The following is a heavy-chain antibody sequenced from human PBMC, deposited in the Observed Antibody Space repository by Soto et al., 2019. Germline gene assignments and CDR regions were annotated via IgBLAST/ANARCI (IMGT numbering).Heavy chain of an antibody. CDR1: GFTLSTYS. D-gene: IGHD4-17*01. Sequence: EVQLVESGGGVVQPGGSLTVSCVVSGFTLSTYSMNWVRQAPGKGLEWVSDDGAGGVILYADSVKGRFTVSSDNAKNSLYLQMNIPADGDTAVYYCARKGPYGDHDHWGQGTLFTVSS. J-gene: IGHJ4*02. CDR2: DGAGGVI. V-gene: IGHV3-48*02. CDR3: ARKGPYGDHDH.